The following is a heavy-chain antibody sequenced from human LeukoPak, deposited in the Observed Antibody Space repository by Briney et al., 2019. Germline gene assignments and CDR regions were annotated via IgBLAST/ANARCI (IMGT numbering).Heavy chain of an antibody. CDR3: ARGGIAVDDYGSGSYSYFDY. D-gene: IGHD3-10*01. J-gene: IGHJ4*02. V-gene: IGHV1-2*06. CDR2: INPNSGGT. CDR1: GYTFTGYY. Sequence: ASVKVSCKASGYTFTGYYMHWVRQAPGQGLEWMGRINPNSGGTNYAQKFQGRVTMTRDTSISTAYMELSRLRSDDTAVYYCARGGIAVDDYGSGSYSYFDYWGQGTLVTVSS.